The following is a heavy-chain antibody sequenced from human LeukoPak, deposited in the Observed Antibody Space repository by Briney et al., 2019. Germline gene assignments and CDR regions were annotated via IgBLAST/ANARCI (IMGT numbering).Heavy chain of an antibody. CDR3: ARGPGTYSSSWSPKSYYFDY. CDR1: GGSFSGYY. D-gene: IGHD6-13*01. J-gene: IGHJ4*02. CDR2: INHSGST. V-gene: IGHV4-34*01. Sequence: SETLSLTCAVYGGSFSGYYWSWIRQPPGKGLEWIGEINHSGSTNYNPSLKSRVTISVDTSKNPFSLKLSSVTAADTAVYYCARGPGTYSSSWSPKSYYFDYWGQGTLVTVSS.